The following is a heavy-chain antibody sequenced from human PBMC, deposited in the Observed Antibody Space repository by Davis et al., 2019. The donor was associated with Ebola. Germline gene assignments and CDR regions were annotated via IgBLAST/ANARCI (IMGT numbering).Heavy chain of an antibody. J-gene: IGHJ3*01. D-gene: IGHD2-2*01. V-gene: IGHV4-34*01. CDR3: ARRKVNSAYCCAASDL. CDR1: GETFRGYY. CDR2: INHSGST. Sequence: SETLSLTCAVYGETFRGYYWSWVRQPPGKGLEWIGEINHSGSTNYNPSLKSRVTISVDTSKNQFSLKLSSLTAADTAVYFCARRKVNSAYCCAASDLWGQGTMVTVSS.